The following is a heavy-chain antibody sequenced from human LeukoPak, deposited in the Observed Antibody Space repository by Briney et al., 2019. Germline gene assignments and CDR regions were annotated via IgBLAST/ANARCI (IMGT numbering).Heavy chain of an antibody. CDR3: ARSLRYFDWSVDAFDI. V-gene: IGHV3-11*04. CDR2: ISSSGSTI. Sequence: GGSLRLSCAASGFTFSDYYMSWIRQAPGKGLEWVSYISSSGSTIYYADSVKGRFTISRDNAKNSLYLQMNSLRAEDTAVYYCARSLRYFDWSVDAFDIWGQGTMVTVSS. D-gene: IGHD3-9*01. CDR1: GFTFSDYY. J-gene: IGHJ3*02.